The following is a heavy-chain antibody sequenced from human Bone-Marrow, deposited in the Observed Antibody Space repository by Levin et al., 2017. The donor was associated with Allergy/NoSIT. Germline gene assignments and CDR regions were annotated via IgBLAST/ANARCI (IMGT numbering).Heavy chain of an antibody. CDR2: IYYSGST. D-gene: IGHD6-13*01. CDR3: ARHSYSSSWHFDY. V-gene: IGHV4-39*01. Sequence: SETLSLTCTVSGGSISSSSYYWGWIRQPPGTGLEWIGSIYYSGSTYYNPSLKSRVTISVDTSKNQFSLKLSSVTAADTAVYYCARHSYSSSWHFDYWGQGTLVTVSS. CDR1: GGSISSSSYY. J-gene: IGHJ4*02.